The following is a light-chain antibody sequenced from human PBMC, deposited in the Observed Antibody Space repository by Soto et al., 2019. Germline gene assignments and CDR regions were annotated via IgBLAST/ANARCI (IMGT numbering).Light chain of an antibody. CDR3: QQGNSFPLT. Sequence: DIQMTQSPSSVSASVGDRVTITCRASQDISHCLAWFQQIPGEAHRLLIYTASSLHSGVPSRFSGSGSGTDFTLTISSLQPEDFATYYCQQGNSFPLTFGGGTRVEI. J-gene: IGKJ4*01. CDR1: QDISHC. V-gene: IGKV1-12*01. CDR2: TAS.